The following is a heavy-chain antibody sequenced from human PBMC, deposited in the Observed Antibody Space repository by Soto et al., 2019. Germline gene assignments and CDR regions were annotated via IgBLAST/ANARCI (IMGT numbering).Heavy chain of an antibody. CDR1: GFTFSSCT. CDR2: ISPSSGHI. J-gene: IGHJ6*02. D-gene: IGHD2-15*01. CDR3: SGCSGGACHKNYGMDV. V-gene: IGHV3-21*06. Sequence: EVHLVESGGGLVKPGGSLRLSCAVSGFTFSSCTMNWVRQAPGTGLEWVSSISPSSGHIYYAASVKGRFIISRDNAKNSPVLQMNSLGGEATAVYYCSGCSGGACHKNYGMDVWGQGTTVTVSS.